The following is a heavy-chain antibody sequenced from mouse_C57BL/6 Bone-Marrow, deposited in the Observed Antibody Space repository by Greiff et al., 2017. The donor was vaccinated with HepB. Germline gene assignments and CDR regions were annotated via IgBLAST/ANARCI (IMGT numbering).Heavy chain of an antibody. V-gene: IGHV1-64*01. CDR2: IHPNSGST. Sequence: QVQLQQPGAELVKPGASVKLSCKASGYTFTSYWMHWVKQRPGQGLEWIGMIHPNSGSTNYNEKFKSKATLTVDKSSSTAYMQLCSLTSEDSAVYYCARSVGQLRLRFAYWGQGTLVTVSA. CDR3: ARSVGQLRLRFAY. CDR1: GYTFTSYW. D-gene: IGHD3-2*02. J-gene: IGHJ3*01.